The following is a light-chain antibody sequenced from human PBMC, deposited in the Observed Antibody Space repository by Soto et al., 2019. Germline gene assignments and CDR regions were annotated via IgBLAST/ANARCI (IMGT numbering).Light chain of an antibody. J-gene: IGKJ1*01. V-gene: IGKV1-5*01. CDR2: DAS. CDR3: QQYNSYPWT. Sequence: DIQMTQSPSTLSASAGDGVTISCRASQSIGRWVAWYQQKPGKAPKLLIFDASSLESGVPARISGSGSGTEFTLTISSLQTDDFATYYCQQYNSYPWTFGQGTKVDIK. CDR1: QSIGRW.